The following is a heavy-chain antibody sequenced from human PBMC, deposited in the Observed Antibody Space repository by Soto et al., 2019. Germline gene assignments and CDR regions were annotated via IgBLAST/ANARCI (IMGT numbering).Heavy chain of an antibody. J-gene: IGHJ4*02. CDR1: EGKFSSYP. Sequence: GGSQKHPYAASEGKFSSYPMTWVRQDPGKGLEWVSAISGRGDSTYSADSVKGRFTISRDQSKNTLYLQMHSLRAEDTAVYFCAKERDNGADRYYFDDWGQGTLVTVSS. CDR2: ISGRGDST. D-gene: IGHD2-8*01. V-gene: IGHV3-23*01. CDR3: AKERDNGADRYYFDD.